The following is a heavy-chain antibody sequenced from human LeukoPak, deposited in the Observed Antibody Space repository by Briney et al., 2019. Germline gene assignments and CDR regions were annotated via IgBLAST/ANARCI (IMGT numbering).Heavy chain of an antibody. D-gene: IGHD5-12*01. Sequence: GGSLRLSCAASGFTFSSYGMHWVRQAPGQGLEWMGIINPSGGSTSYAQKFQGRVTMTRDMSTSTVYMELSSLRSDDTAVYYCARDRYSGYDVPSDYWGQGTLVTVSS. V-gene: IGHV1-46*01. CDR1: GFTFSSYG. J-gene: IGHJ4*02. CDR3: ARDRYSGYDVPSDY. CDR2: INPSGGST.